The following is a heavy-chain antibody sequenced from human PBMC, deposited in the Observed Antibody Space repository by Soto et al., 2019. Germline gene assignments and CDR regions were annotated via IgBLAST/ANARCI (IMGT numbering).Heavy chain of an antibody. J-gene: IGHJ4*02. V-gene: IGHV3-23*01. CDR1: GFTFSSYA. D-gene: IGHD6-19*01. CDR3: AKFISRTWLGFFDY. CDR2: ISGSGRST. Sequence: EVQLLESGGGLVQPGGSLRLSCAASGFTFSSYAMSWVRQAPGKGLEWVSAISGSGRSTYYPDSVKGRFTISRDNSKNTLYLQLNSLGAEDTAVYYCAKFISRTWLGFFDYWCQGTRVTGSS.